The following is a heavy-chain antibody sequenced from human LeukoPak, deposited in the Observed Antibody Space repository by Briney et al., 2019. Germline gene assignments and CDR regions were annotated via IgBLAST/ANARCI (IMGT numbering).Heavy chain of an antibody. CDR1: GFTVSSNY. J-gene: IGHJ4*02. CDR3: VGRRSSGWYAY. CDR2: IYDSGTT. D-gene: IGHD6-19*01. Sequence: PGGSLRLSCATSGFTVSSNYMSWVRQAPGKGLEWVSVIYDSGTTYYADSVKGRFLIFRDTSKNTVDLQMNSLRVEDTAVYYCVGRRSSGWYAYWGQGTLVTVSS. V-gene: IGHV3-53*01.